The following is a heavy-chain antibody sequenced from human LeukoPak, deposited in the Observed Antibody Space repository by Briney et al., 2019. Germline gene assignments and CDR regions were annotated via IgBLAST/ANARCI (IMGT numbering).Heavy chain of an antibody. CDR3: ARSFALAGSGSYEFDP. CDR1: GGSFSGYY. CDR2: INHSGST. V-gene: IGHV4-34*01. Sequence: SETLSLTCAVYGGSFSGYYWSWIRQPPGKGLEWIGEINHSGSTNYNPSLKSRVTISVDTSKNQFSLKLGSVTAADTAVYYCARSFALAGSGSYEFDPWGQGTLVTVSS. D-gene: IGHD3-10*01. J-gene: IGHJ5*02.